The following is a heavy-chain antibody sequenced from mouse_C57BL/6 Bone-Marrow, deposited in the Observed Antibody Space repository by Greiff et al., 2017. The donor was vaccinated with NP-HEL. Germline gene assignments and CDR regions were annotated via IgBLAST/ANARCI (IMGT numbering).Heavy chain of an antibody. D-gene: IGHD4-1*01. V-gene: IGHV5-12*01. CDR1: GFTFSDYY. Sequence: EVHLVESGGGLVQPGGSLKLSCAASGFTFSDYYMYWVRQTPEKRLEWVAYISNGGGSTYYPDTVKGRFTISRDNAKNTLYLQMSHLKSEDTAMYYCASRGWDGAWFAYWGQGTLVTVSA. CDR2: ISNGGGST. J-gene: IGHJ3*01. CDR3: ASRGWDGAWFAY.